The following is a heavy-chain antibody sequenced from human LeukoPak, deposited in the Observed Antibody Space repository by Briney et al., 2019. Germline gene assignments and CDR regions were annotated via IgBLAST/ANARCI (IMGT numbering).Heavy chain of an antibody. CDR3: AREGGYCSGGNCYSYFDS. V-gene: IGHV3-7*01. CDR2: IKKTGSET. CDR1: GFTFSHFW. J-gene: IGHJ4*02. D-gene: IGHD2-15*01. Sequence: GGSLRLSCAASGFTFSHFWMSWVRQAPGKGLEWVAYIKKTGSETYYVDSAKGRFTITRDNTRNSLFLQMYSLRAEDTAVYFCAREGGYCSGGNCYSYFDSWGQGTLVTVSS.